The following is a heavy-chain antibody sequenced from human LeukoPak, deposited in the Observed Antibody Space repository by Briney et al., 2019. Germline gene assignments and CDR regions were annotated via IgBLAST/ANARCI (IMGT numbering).Heavy chain of an antibody. Sequence: GGSLRLSCAASGFTFSSSAMSWVRQAPGKGLELVSAISGSGGSTYYADSVKGRFTISRDNSENTVYLQMNSLRAEDTAVYNCAKHFGDAYRPLDSWGRGTLVTVSS. CDR3: AKHFGDAYRPLDS. CDR1: GFTFSSSA. D-gene: IGHD5-24*01. V-gene: IGHV3-23*01. J-gene: IGHJ4*02. CDR2: ISGSGGST.